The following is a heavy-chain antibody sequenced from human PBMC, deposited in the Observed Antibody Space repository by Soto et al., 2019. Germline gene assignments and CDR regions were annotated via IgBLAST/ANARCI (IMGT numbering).Heavy chain of an antibody. CDR2: IYYSGRT. CDR3: ASQRTTVVTQAYFDH. D-gene: IGHD2-21*02. V-gene: IGHV4-39*01. CDR1: GESISSSSYY. Sequence: PSETLSLTCIVSGESISSSSYYWGWIRQPAVKGLEWIGRIYYSGRTYYNPSFKSRVTISIDTSKNQFSLKLSSVTATDTAVYYCASQRTTVVTQAYFDHWGQGALVTVSS. J-gene: IGHJ4*02.